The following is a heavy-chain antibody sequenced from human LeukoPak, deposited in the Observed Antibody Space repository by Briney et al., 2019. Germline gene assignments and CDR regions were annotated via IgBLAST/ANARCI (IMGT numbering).Heavy chain of an antibody. CDR2: IRYDGSNK. J-gene: IGHJ4*02. V-gene: IGHV3-30*02. CDR1: GFTFSSYG. D-gene: IGHD6-19*01. Sequence: GGSLRLTCAASGFTFSSYGMHWVRQAPGKGLEWVAFIRYDGSNKYYADSVKGRFPISRDNSKNTLYLQMNSLRAEDTAVYYCERGVRIALAGYIDYWGQGTLVTVSS. CDR3: ERGVRIALAGYIDY.